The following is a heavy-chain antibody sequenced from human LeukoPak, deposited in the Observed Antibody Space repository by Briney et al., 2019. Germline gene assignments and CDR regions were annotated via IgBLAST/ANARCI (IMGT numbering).Heavy chain of an antibody. J-gene: IGHJ4*02. D-gene: IGHD2-8*01. CDR3: ASPTFTNGFDY. CDR1: GFIFSRYW. Sequence: PGGSLRLSCAGSGFIFSRYWMSWVRQAPGKGLEWVANIKQDGSEKYYVDSVKGRFTISRDNARNSLYLQMNSLRADDTAVYYCASPTFTNGFDYWGQGALVTVSS. V-gene: IGHV3-7*01. CDR2: IKQDGSEK.